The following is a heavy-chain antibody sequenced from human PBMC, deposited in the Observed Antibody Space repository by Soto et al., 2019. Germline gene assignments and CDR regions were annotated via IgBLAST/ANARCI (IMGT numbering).Heavy chain of an antibody. CDR2: IYHSGST. D-gene: IGHD4-17*01. V-gene: IGHV4-30-2*01. Sequence: SETLSLTCAVSGGSISSGGYSWNWIRQPPGKGLEWIGYIYHSGSTYYSPSLKSRVTISVDGSKNQFFLKLSSVTAADTAVYYCARDERDDYAFRYWAQGALVTVS. CDR3: ARDERDDYAFRY. CDR1: GGSISSGGYS. J-gene: IGHJ4*02.